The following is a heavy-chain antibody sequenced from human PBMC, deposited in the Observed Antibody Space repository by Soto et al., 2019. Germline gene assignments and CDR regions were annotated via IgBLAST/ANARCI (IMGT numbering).Heavy chain of an antibody. V-gene: IGHV3-23*01. D-gene: IGHD3-22*01. CDR1: GFTFSSYS. CDR3: AKTPITMIVVVTPPDLDY. Sequence: PGVSLRLSFAASGFTFSSYSMSWVRQAPGKGLEWVSAISGSGGSTYYADSVKGRFTISRDNSKNTLYLQMNSLRAEDTAVYYCAKTPITMIVVVTPPDLDYWGQGTLVTVS. J-gene: IGHJ4*02. CDR2: ISGSGGST.